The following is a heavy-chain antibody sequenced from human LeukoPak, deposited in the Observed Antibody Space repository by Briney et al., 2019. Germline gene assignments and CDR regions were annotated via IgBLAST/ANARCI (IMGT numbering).Heavy chain of an antibody. CDR2: ISSSGSTI. CDR1: GFTFSSYE. V-gene: IGHV3-48*03. CDR3: AELGITMIGGV. Sequence: GGSLRLSCATSGFTFSSYEMNWVRQAPEKGLEWVSYISSSGSTIYYADSVKGRFTISRDNAKNSLYLQMNSLRAEDTAVYYCAELGITMIGGVWGKGTTVTISS. D-gene: IGHD3-10*02. J-gene: IGHJ6*04.